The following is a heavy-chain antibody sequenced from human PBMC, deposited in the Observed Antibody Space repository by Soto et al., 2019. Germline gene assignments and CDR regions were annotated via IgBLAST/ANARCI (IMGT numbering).Heavy chain of an antibody. CDR2: ISYDGSNK. Sequence: QVQLVESGEGVSQPGRSLKSSCAALGFTSSTIGLHWSRQAPGKGLEWVAVISYDGSNKYYADSVKGRFTISRDNSKNTMYLQMSSLRAEDTAVYYCAKGFSYSVIDYWGQGTLVTVSS. V-gene: IGHV3-30*18. CDR1: GFTSSTIG. CDR3: AKGFSYSVIDY. D-gene: IGHD5-18*01. J-gene: IGHJ4*02.